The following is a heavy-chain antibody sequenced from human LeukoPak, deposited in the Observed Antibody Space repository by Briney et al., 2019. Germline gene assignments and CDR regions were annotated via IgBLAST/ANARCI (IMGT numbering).Heavy chain of an antibody. Sequence: ASVKVSCQASGYTFTSYGISWVRQAPGQGLEWMGWISAYNGNTNYAQKLQGRVTMTRDTSTSTAYMELRSLRSDDTAVYHCARDEYYYASGSSAGIDHWGQGTLVTVSS. J-gene: IGHJ4*02. CDR3: ARDEYYYASGSSAGIDH. V-gene: IGHV1-18*01. CDR2: ISAYNGNT. CDR1: GYTFTSYG. D-gene: IGHD3-10*01.